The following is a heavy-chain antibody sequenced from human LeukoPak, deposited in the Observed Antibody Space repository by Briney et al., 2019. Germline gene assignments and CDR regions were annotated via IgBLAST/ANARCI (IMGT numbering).Heavy chain of an antibody. Sequence: GASVKVSCKASGYTFTGYYMHWVRQAPGQGLEWMGWINPNSGGTNYAQKFQGRVTMTRDTSISTAYMALSRLRSDDTAVYYCARSNHYDSSGQDYWGQGTLVTVSS. CDR2: INPNSGGT. D-gene: IGHD3-22*01. CDR1: GYTFTGYY. V-gene: IGHV1-2*02. CDR3: ARSNHYDSSGQDY. J-gene: IGHJ4*02.